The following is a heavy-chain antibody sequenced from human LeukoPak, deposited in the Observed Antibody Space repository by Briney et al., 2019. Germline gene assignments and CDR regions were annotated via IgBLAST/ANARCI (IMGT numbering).Heavy chain of an antibody. Sequence: SETLSLTCTVSGGSISSGSYYWSWIRQPAGKGLEWIGRIYTSGSTNYNPSLKSRVTISVDTSKNQFSLKLSSVTAADTAVYYCARSGSYGTDYWGQEPWSPSPQ. CDR1: GGSISSGSYY. V-gene: IGHV4-61*02. CDR3: ARSGSYGTDY. J-gene: IGHJ4*01. CDR2: IYTSGST. D-gene: IGHD1-26*01.